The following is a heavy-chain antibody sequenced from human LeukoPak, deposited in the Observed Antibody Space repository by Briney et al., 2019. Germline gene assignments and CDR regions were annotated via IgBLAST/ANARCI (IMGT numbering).Heavy chain of an antibody. D-gene: IGHD6-19*01. CDR1: SGSISRSYYY. CDR2: VYYSGKT. CDR3: ARHEHKAVAGDT. Sequence: PSETLSLTCTVSSGSISRSYYYWGWIRQPPGKGLEWIGSVYYSGKTFYSPSLKTRVTISVDTSKNHFSLRLISVTAADTAVYYCARHEHKAVAGDTWGQGTLVTVSS. V-gene: IGHV4-39*01. J-gene: IGHJ5*02.